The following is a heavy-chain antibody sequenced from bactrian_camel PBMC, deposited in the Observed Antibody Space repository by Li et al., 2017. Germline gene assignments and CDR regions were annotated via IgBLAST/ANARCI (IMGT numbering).Heavy chain of an antibody. V-gene: IGHV3S53*01. D-gene: IGHD2*01. Sequence: VQLVESGGGSVEVGGSLRLSCAASGHLDSSYCMGWFRQAPGNEREVVAIIDSYGATTYTDSVKGRFTISRDDAKNTLYLQMDSLKPEDTATYYCAADFWKKRVPSGSDSWNPPYTGQGTQVTVS. J-gene: IGHJ4*01. CDR1: GHLDSSYC. CDR2: IDSYGAT.